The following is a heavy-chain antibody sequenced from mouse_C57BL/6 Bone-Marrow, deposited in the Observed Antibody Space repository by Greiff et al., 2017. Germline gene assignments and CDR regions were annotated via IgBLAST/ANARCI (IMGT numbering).Heavy chain of an antibody. V-gene: IGHV12-3*01. J-gene: IGHJ3*01. CDR1: GFPITSGYY. D-gene: IGHD3-2*02. Sequence: VKLQESGPGLVKPSQSLFLTCSITGFPITSGYYWIWIRQSPGKPLEWMGYITHSGETFYNPSLQSPISITRETSKNQFFLQLNSVTTEDTAMYYCAGDTDSSGPWFAYWGQGTLVTVSA. CDR2: ITHSGET. CDR3: AGDTDSSGPWFAY.